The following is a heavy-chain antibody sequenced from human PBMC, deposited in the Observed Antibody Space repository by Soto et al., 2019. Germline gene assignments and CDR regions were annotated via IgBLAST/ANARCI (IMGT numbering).Heavy chain of an antibody. D-gene: IGHD6-19*01. V-gene: IGHV1-3*01. J-gene: IGHJ4*02. Sequence: ASVKVSCKASGYTFTNYAVNWMRQAPGQSLEWMGWINAGNGHTKYSQNYQGRITLTRDTSATTVYMELSSLSSEDTALYFFARGIWERSSGWYYFGSWRQGTLVTVSS. CDR2: INAGNGHT. CDR1: GYTFTNYA. CDR3: ARGIWERSSGWYYFGS.